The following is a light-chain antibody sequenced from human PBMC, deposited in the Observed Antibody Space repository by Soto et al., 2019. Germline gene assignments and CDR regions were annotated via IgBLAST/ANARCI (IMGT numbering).Light chain of an antibody. CDR2: STN. CDR1: SGSVSTSYY. CDR3: VLYMGGGGPWV. J-gene: IGLJ3*02. Sequence: QTVVTQEPSFSVSPGGTVTLTCGLSSGSVSTSYYPGWYQQTPGQAPRTRIYSTNTRSSGVPDRFSGSILGNKAALTITGAQADDESDYYCVLYMGGGGPWVFGGGTKLTVL. V-gene: IGLV8-61*01.